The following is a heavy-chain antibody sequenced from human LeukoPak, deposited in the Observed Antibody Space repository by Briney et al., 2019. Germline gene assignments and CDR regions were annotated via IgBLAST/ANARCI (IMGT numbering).Heavy chain of an antibody. V-gene: IGHV4-34*01. CDR2: INHSGST. Sequence: RSSETLSLTCTVSGGSISSYYWSWIRQPPGKGLEWIGEINHSGSTNYNPSLKSRVTISVDTSKNQFSLKLSSVTAADTAVYYCARDVDPTVTKNNYFDYWGQGTLVTVSS. D-gene: IGHD4-17*01. CDR1: GGSISSYY. J-gene: IGHJ4*02. CDR3: ARDVDPTVTKNNYFDY.